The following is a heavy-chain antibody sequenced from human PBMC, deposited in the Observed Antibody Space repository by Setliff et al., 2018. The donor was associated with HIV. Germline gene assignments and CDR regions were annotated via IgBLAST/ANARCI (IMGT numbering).Heavy chain of an antibody. CDR1: GGSISSGTYY. J-gene: IGHJ4*02. CDR2: IYYSGIT. Sequence: SETLSLTCTVSGGSISSGTYYWSWIRQHPGEGLEWIGYIYYSGITYYNPSLKSRVTISLDTSKNQFSLNLNSVTAADTAVYYCARAAQGGYSYGYPFDFWGQGTLVTVSS. V-gene: IGHV4-31*03. CDR3: ARAAQGGYSYGYPFDF. D-gene: IGHD5-18*01.